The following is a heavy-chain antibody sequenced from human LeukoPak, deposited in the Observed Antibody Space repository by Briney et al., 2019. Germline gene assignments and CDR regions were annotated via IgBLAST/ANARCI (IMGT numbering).Heavy chain of an antibody. V-gene: IGHV1-69*06. D-gene: IGHD6-13*01. CDR2: IIPIFGTA. CDR3: ARYSSSWLPYYDY. CDR1: GGTFSSYA. Sequence: SVKVSCKASGGTFSSYAISWVRQAPGQGLEWMGGIIPIFGTANYAQKFQGRVTITADKSTSTAYMELSSLRSDDTAVYYCARYSSSWLPYYDYWGQGTLVTVSS. J-gene: IGHJ4*02.